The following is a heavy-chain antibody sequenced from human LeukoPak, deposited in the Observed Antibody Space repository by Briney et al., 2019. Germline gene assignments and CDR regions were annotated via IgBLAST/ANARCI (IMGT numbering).Heavy chain of an antibody. CDR2: ISDRGSYI. CDR3: ANHLACGSTSCPSFDD. D-gene: IGHD2-2*01. Sequence: GGSLRLSCTASGFTFNTYSMNWVRQAPGKGLEWVASISDRGSYIYYTDSVKGRFTITRDNAKNSLYLQMNSLRADGTAVYYCANHLACGSTSCPSFDDWGQGTLVTVSS. V-gene: IGHV3-21*01. CDR1: GFTFNTYS. J-gene: IGHJ4*02.